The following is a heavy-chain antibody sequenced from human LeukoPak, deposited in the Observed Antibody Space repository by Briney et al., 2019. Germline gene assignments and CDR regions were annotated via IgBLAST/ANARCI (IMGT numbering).Heavy chain of an antibody. V-gene: IGHV4-34*01. CDR1: GGSFSGYY. CDR3: ARSRGYGDYLDAFDI. J-gene: IGHJ3*02. CDR2: INHSGST. D-gene: IGHD4-17*01. Sequence: PSETLSLTCAVYGGSFSGYYWRWIRQPPGKGVEWIGEINHSGSTNYNPPLKTRVTISVDTSKNQFSLKLSSVTAADTAVYYCARSRGYGDYLDAFDIWGQGTMVTVSS.